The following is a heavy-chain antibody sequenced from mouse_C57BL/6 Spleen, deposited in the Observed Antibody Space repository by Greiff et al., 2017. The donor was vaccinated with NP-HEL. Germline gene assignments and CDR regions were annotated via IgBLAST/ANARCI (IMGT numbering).Heavy chain of an antibody. D-gene: IGHD2-4*01. CDR2: IDPNSGGT. J-gene: IGHJ1*03. V-gene: IGHV1-72*01. CDR1: GYTFTSYW. CDR3: AREMIRGHWYFDV. Sequence: QVQLKQPGAELVKPGASVKLSCKASGYTFTSYWMHWVKQRPGRGLEWIGRIDPNSGGTKYNEKFKSKATLTVDKPSSTAYMQLSSLTSEDSAVYYCAREMIRGHWYFDVWGTGTTVTVSS.